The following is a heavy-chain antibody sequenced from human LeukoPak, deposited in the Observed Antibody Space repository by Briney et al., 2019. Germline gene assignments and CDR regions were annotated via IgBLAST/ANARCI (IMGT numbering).Heavy chain of an antibody. Sequence: GGSLRLSCAASGFTFTSYAMSWVHQAPGKGLEWVSSIVGSGGTTYYADSVKGRFTVSGDNSKNTLYLQVNSLRPEDTAVYYCAKGSNTWGYYFDYWGQGTLVTVSS. CDR2: IVGSGGTT. V-gene: IGHV3-23*01. CDR3: AKGSNTWGYYFDY. D-gene: IGHD6-13*01. J-gene: IGHJ4*02. CDR1: GFTFTSYA.